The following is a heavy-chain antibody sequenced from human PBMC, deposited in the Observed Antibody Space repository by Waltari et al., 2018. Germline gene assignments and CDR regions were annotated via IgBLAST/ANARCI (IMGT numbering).Heavy chain of an antibody. D-gene: IGHD3-10*01. CDR2: IKHSGST. CDR3: AREVRGDTQDAFDI. V-gene: IGHV4-34*01. Sequence: QVQLRQWGAGLVTPSETLSLTCAVYGGSFSGYYWSCIRKPPGKGLEWIGEIKHSGSTNYNPSLKSRVTISVDTSKNQFSLKLSSVTAADTAVYYCAREVRGDTQDAFDIWGQGTMVTVSS. J-gene: IGHJ3*02. CDR1: GGSFSGYY.